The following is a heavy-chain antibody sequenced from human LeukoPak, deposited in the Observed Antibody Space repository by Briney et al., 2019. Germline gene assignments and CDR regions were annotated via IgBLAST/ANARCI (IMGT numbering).Heavy chain of an antibody. Sequence: PSETLSLTCTVSGGSISSGSYYWSWIRQPAGKGLEWIGRIYTSGSTNYNPSLKSRVTISVDTSKNQFSLKLSSVTAADTAVYYCARHGGGIAVAGTIDYWGQGTLVTVSS. CDR3: ARHGGGIAVAGTIDY. CDR2: IYTSGST. CDR1: GGSISSGSYY. J-gene: IGHJ4*02. D-gene: IGHD6-19*01. V-gene: IGHV4-61*02.